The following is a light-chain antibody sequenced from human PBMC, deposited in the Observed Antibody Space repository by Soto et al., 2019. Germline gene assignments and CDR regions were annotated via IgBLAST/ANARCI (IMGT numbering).Light chain of an antibody. CDR3: AAWDDRLKGYV. CDR1: GSNFGSNT. Sequence: QSVLTQPPSASGTPGHRVTISCSGSGSNFGSNTVNWYQHLPGTAPKLLIYNNDQWPSGVPDRFSGSKSGTSASLAISGLQSDDEADYYCAAWDDRLKGYVFGTGTKLTVL. J-gene: IGLJ1*01. CDR2: NND. V-gene: IGLV1-44*01.